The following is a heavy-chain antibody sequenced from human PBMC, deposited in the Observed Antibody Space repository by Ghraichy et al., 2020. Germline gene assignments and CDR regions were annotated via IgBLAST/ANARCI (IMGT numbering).Heavy chain of an antibody. CDR2: ISTGGSTI. V-gene: IGHV3-48*01. CDR1: GFNFSTFS. J-gene: IGHJ4*02. CDR3: TSLDF. Sequence: GGSLRLSCAASGFNFSTFSMNWVRQASGKGLEWLAYISTGGSTIHYADSVKGRFTISRDNAKDSLFLQMNMLRAEDTATYYCTSLDFWGQGVLVIVSS.